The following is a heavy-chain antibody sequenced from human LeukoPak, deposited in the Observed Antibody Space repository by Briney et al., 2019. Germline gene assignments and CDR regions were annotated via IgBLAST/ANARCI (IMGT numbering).Heavy chain of an antibody. CDR3: ARLPDYYDSNGYYFDY. CDR1: GGSISSYY. J-gene: IGHJ4*02. CDR2: IYYSGST. Sequence: SETLSLTCTVSGGSISSYYWSWIRQRPGKGLEWIGYIYYSGSTNYNPSLKSRVTISVDTSKNQFSLKLSSVTAADTAVYYCARLPDYYDSNGYYFDYWGQGTLVTVSS. D-gene: IGHD3-22*01. V-gene: IGHV4-59*01.